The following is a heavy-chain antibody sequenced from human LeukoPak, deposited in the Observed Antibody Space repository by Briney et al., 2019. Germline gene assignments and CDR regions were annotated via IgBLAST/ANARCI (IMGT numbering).Heavy chain of an antibody. J-gene: IGHJ3*02. Sequence: GGSLRLFCAASWLTFSGSSIDWVRQACGRGRGWVGRVSSKANNYATAYAAAVKGRSTYSRDDSKNTAYLQMNSLKTEDTAGYYCTTSLAYIPASDIWGQGTLVTVSS. CDR3: TTSLAYIPASDI. CDR1: WLTFSGSS. CDR2: VSSKANNYAT. V-gene: IGHV3-73*01. D-gene: IGHD2-21*01.